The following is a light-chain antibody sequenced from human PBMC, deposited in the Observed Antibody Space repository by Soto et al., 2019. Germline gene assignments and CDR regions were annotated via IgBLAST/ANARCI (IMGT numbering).Light chain of an antibody. CDR2: GGS. V-gene: IGKV3-20*01. J-gene: IGKJ1*01. CDR3: QQYGRSPGT. Sequence: NVLTQSPGTLSLSPGENATLSCRARESVSTFYLAWYQQKPGQAPRLLISGGSNRATGVPDRFSASGSGTDFSLTISRVEPEDCAVYYCQQYGRSPGTFGQGTKVEIK. CDR1: ESVSTFY.